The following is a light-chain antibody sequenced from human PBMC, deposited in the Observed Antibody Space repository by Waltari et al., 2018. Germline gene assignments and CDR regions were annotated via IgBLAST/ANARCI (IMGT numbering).Light chain of an antibody. CDR3: CSYAGSYTFYV. CDR1: SSDVGGYKY. J-gene: IGLJ1*01. CDR2: DVS. Sequence: QSALTQPRSVSGSPGQSVTISCTGTSSDVGGYKYVSWYQRHPGKAPKVMIYDVSKRPSGVPDRFSGSKSGNPASLTISGLQAEDEADYYCCSYAGSYTFYVFGTGTKVTVL. V-gene: IGLV2-11*01.